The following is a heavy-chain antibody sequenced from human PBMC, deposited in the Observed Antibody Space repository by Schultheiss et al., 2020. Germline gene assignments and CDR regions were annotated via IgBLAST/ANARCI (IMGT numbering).Heavy chain of an antibody. J-gene: IGHJ4*02. CDR3: TTKWELDSFDY. Sequence: GGSLRLSCAASGFTFSSYWMHWVRQASGKGLEWVGRIKSKTDGGTTDYAAPVKGRFTISRDDSKNTLYLQMNSLKTEDTAVYYCTTKWELDSFDYWGQGTLVTVSS. CDR2: IKSKTDGGTT. D-gene: IGHD1-26*01. CDR1: GFTFSSYW. V-gene: IGHV3-15*01.